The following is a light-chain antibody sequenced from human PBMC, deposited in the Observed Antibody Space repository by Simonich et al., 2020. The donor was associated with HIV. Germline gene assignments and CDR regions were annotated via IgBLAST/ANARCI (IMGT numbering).Light chain of an antibody. CDR2: TSS. J-gene: IGKJ3*01. V-gene: IGKV3-20*01. CDR1: QSVSSNF. Sequence: EIVLTQSPGSLSLSPGEIATLSCRASQSVSSNFLALYQQKPGQAPRLLIYTSSYRTTGIPDRFSGSGSGTDFTLTISRLEPEDFAVYYCQQYGSSPRTFGPGTKVDIK. CDR3: QQYGSSPRT.